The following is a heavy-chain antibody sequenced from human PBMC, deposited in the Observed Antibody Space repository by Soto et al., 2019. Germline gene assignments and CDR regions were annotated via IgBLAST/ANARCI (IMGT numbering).Heavy chain of an antibody. Sequence: GGSLRLSCAASGFTFSSYAMSWVRQAPGKGLEWVSAISGSGGSTYYADSVKGRFTISRDNSKNTLYLQMNSLRAEDTAVYYCAKDEWLRFGPYYYYYMDVWGKGTSVTVSS. D-gene: IGHD5-12*01. CDR2: ISGSGGST. V-gene: IGHV3-23*01. J-gene: IGHJ6*03. CDR3: AKDEWLRFGPYYYYYMDV. CDR1: GFTFSSYA.